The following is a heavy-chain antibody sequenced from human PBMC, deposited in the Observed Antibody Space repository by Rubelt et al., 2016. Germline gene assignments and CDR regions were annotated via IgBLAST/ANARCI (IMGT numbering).Heavy chain of an antibody. V-gene: IGHV3-11*01. D-gene: IGHD2-8*02. CDR2: ISSSGSTI. CDR3: AKKSLGNYWYYFDS. J-gene: IGHJ4*02. Sequence: GMGLEWVSYISSSGSTIYYADSVKGRFTISRDNAKNSLYLQMNSLRAEDTAVYYCAKKSLGNYWYYFDSWGQGTLVTVSS.